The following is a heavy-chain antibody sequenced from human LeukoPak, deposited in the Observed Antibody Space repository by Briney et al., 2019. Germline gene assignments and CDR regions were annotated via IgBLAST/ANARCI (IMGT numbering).Heavy chain of an antibody. J-gene: IGHJ5*02. CDR2: IYHSGST. CDR3: ARHRNLRSIAAAGTGWFDP. D-gene: IGHD6-13*01. V-gene: IGHV4-38-2*02. Sequence: SETLSLTCTVSGYSISSGYYWGWIRQPPGKGLEWIGSIYHSGSTYYNPSLKSRVTISVDTSKNHFSLKLTSVTAADTAVYYCARHRNLRSIAAAGTGWFDPWGQGTLVTVSS. CDR1: GYSISSGYY.